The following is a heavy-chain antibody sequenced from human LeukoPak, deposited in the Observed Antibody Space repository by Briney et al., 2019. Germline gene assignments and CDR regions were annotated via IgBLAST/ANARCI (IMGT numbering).Heavy chain of an antibody. CDR1: GGSISSGGYY. J-gene: IGHJ4*02. Sequence: SQTLSLTCTVSGGSISSGGYYWSWIGQHPGKGLEWIGYIYYSGSTYYNPSLKSRVTISVDTSKNQFSLKLSSVTAADTAVYYCARGAGRDFWSGTFDYWGQGTLVTVSS. D-gene: IGHD3-3*01. CDR3: ARGAGRDFWSGTFDY. V-gene: IGHV4-31*03. CDR2: IYYSGST.